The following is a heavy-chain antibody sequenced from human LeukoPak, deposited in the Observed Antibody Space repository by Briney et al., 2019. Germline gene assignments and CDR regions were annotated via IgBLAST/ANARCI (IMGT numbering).Heavy chain of an antibody. CDR3: ARNLPYYYDSSGYHLFDY. V-gene: IGHV3-21*01. CDR2: ISSSSSYI. J-gene: IGHJ4*02. D-gene: IGHD3-22*01. Sequence: GGSLRLSCAASGFTFSSYSMNWVRQAPGKGLEWVSSISSSSSYIYYADSVKGRFTISRDNAKNSLYLRMNSLRAEDTAVYYCARNLPYYYDSSGYHLFDYWGQGTLVTVSS. CDR1: GFTFSSYS.